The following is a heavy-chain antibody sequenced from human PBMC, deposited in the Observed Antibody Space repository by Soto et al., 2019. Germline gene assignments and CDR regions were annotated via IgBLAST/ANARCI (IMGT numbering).Heavy chain of an antibody. CDR3: ARGKLPYGSGSYTGDYYYMDV. CDR2: IYSGGST. V-gene: IGHV3-53*04. Sequence: GGSLRLSCAASGFTVSSNYMSWVRQAPGKGLEWVSVIYSGGSTYYADSVKGRFTISRHNSKNTLYLQMNSLRAEDTAVYYCARGKLPYGSGSYTGDYYYMDVWGKGTTVTVSS. D-gene: IGHD3-10*01. CDR1: GFTVSSNY. J-gene: IGHJ6*03.